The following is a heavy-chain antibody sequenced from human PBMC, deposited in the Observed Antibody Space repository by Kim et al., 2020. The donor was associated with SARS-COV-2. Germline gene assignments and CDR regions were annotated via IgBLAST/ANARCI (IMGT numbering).Heavy chain of an antibody. V-gene: IGHV4-59*01. Sequence: SETLSLTCTVSGGSINNYYWSWIRQPPGKGLEWIGYIYYSGSTNYNPSLKSRVTISVDTSKNQFSLKLSSVTAADTAVYYCARRAGTGYYSYWGQGTLVT. J-gene: IGHJ4*02. D-gene: IGHD3-9*01. CDR3: ARRAGTGYYSY. CDR1: GGSINNYY. CDR2: IYYSGST.